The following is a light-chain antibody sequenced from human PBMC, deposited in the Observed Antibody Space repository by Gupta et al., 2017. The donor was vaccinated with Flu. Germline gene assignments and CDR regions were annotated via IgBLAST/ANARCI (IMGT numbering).Light chain of an antibody. CDR2: AAS. CDR3: LQANSFPLT. V-gene: IGKV1-12*01. Sequence: PSTVSASGGDRVSFTCRASQGIGSWLAWYQVKPGKAPKVLIYAASTLESGVPSRFSGSGYGTDFTLTISGLQPEDFATYFCLQANSFPLTFGGGTKVEMK. CDR1: QGIGSW. J-gene: IGKJ4*01.